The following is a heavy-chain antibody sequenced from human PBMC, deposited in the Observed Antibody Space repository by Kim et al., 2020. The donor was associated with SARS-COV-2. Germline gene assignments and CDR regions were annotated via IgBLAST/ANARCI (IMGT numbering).Heavy chain of an antibody. Sequence: GGSLRLSCAASGFTFSSYGMHWVRQAPGKGLEWVAVIWYDGSNKYYADSVKGRFTISRDNSKNTLYLQMNSLRAEDTAVYYCARGRGYSYGYENWFDPWGQGTLVTVSS. CDR3: ARGRGYSYGYENWFDP. J-gene: IGHJ5*02. CDR2: IWYDGSNK. CDR1: GFTFSSYG. V-gene: IGHV3-33*01. D-gene: IGHD5-18*01.